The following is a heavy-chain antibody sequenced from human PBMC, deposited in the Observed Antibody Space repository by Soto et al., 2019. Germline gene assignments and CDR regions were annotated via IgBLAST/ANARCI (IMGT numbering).Heavy chain of an antibody. V-gene: IGHV1-69*13. CDR2: IITIFGTA. CDR1: GYTFTTYA. D-gene: IGHD3-3*01. CDR3: ARGFLASYYYGMDV. Sequence: GASVKVSCKASGYTFTTYAISSVRQAPGQGLEWMGGIITIFGTANYAQKFQGRVTITADESTSTAYMELSSLRSEDTAVYYCARGFLASYYYGMDVWGQGTTVTVSS. J-gene: IGHJ6*02.